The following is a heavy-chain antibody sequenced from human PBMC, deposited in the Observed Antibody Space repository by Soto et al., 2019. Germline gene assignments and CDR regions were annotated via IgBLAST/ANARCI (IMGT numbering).Heavy chain of an antibody. CDR2: IYHSGSI. CDR3: ARRSPRGDHCDY. D-gene: IGHD2-15*01. J-gene: IGHJ4*02. Sequence: QVQLQESGPGLVKPSGTLSLTCAVSSGSISSSTWWSWVRQPPGKGLEWVGEIYHSGSINYNPSLASRVTISVDKSKNRFSLKLSSVTAADTAVYYCARRSPRGDHCDYWGQGTLVSVSS. CDR1: SGSISSSTW. V-gene: IGHV4-4*02.